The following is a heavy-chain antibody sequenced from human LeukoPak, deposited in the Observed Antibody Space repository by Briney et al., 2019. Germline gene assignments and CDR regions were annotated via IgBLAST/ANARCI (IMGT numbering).Heavy chain of an antibody. V-gene: IGHV3-30*02. D-gene: IGHD3-10*02. CDR1: GFTFSSYG. Sequence: GGSLRLSCAASGFTFSSYGMHWVRQAPGKGLEWVALIWYDGSKRYYADSVKGRFTISRDNSKNTLYLQMNSLRPEDTAMYYCAKGFSGPWLFGAGRWGGFQQWGQGPLVTVSS. CDR2: IWYDGSKR. CDR3: AKGFSGPWLFGAGRWGGFQQ. J-gene: IGHJ1*01.